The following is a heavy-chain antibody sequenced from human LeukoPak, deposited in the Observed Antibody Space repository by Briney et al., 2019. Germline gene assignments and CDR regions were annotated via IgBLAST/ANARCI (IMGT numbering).Heavy chain of an antibody. CDR2: IYYSGST. D-gene: IGHD2-15*01. Sequence: DPSETLSLTCTVSGGSISSSSYYWGWIRQPPGKGLEWIGSIYYSGSTYYNPSLKSRVTISVDTSKNQFSLKLSSVTAADTAVYYCARDQGVPSGGLDYWGQGTLVTVSS. CDR1: GGSISSSSYY. J-gene: IGHJ4*02. V-gene: IGHV4-39*07. CDR3: ARDQGVPSGGLDY.